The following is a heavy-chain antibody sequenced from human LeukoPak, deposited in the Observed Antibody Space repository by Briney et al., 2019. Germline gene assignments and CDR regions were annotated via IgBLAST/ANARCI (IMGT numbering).Heavy chain of an antibody. CDR3: ASFPGYSYGYY. V-gene: IGHV4-59*01. D-gene: IGHD5-18*01. J-gene: IGHJ4*02. CDR2: IYYSGST. Sequence: SETLSLTCTVSGGSISSYYWSWTRQPPGKGLEWIGYIYYSGSTNYNPSLKSRVTISVDTSKNQFSLKLSSVTAADTAVYYCASFPGYSYGYYWGQGTLVTVSS. CDR1: GGSISSYY.